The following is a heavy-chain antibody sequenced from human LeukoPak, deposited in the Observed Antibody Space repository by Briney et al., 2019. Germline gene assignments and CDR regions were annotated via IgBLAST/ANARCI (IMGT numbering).Heavy chain of an antibody. CDR2: ISSSSSYI. Sequence: GGSLRLSCAASGFTFSSYSMNWVRQAPGKGLEWVSSISSSSSYIYYADSVKGRFTISRDNAKNSLYLQMNGLRAEDTAVYYCARSVVPAAIQVGVDYWGQGTLVTVSS. CDR3: ARSVVPAAIQVGVDY. CDR1: GFTFSSYS. J-gene: IGHJ4*02. D-gene: IGHD2-2*02. V-gene: IGHV3-21*01.